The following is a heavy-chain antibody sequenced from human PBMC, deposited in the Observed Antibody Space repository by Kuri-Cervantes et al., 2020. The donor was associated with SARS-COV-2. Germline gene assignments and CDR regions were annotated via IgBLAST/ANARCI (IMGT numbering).Heavy chain of an antibody. CDR2: INPNNGGT. CDR1: GYTFSGYY. J-gene: IGHJ3*02. Sequence: ASVKVSCKASGYTFSGYYMHWVRQAPGQGLECKGWINPNNGGTNYAQKFQGRVTMTRDTSISTAYMELSSLRSDDTAVYYCARGAVGATSLGAFDIWVQGTMVTVSS. V-gene: IGHV1-2*02. CDR3: ARGAVGATSLGAFDI. D-gene: IGHD1-26*01.